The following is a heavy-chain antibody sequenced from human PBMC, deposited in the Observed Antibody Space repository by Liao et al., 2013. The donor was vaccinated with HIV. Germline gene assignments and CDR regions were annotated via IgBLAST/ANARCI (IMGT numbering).Heavy chain of an antibody. CDR2: IYYSGST. CDR1: GGSISSYY. CDR3: ARAPDGYNPYYYYMDV. Sequence: QVQLQESGSGLVKPSETLSLTCTVSGGSISSYYWSWIRQPPGKGLEWIGYIYYSGSTNYNPSLKSRVTISVDTSKNQFSLKLSSVTAADTAVYYCARAPDGYNPYYYYMDVWGKGTTVTVSS. J-gene: IGHJ6*03. D-gene: IGHD5-24*01. V-gene: IGHV4-59*01.